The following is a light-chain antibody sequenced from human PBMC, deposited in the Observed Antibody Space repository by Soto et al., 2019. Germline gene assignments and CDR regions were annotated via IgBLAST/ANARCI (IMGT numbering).Light chain of an antibody. Sequence: IEMIQSPLSLAVTPGEPASISCRSSQSLLHRTGRNYLAWYLKKPGQSPQLLMYLGSNRASGVPDRFSGSGSGRYFTLKISRVEAEDVGIYYCKQALQTPLTFGGGTKVEIK. V-gene: IGKV2-28*01. CDR2: LGS. J-gene: IGKJ4*01. CDR1: QSLLHRTGRNY. CDR3: KQALQTPLT.